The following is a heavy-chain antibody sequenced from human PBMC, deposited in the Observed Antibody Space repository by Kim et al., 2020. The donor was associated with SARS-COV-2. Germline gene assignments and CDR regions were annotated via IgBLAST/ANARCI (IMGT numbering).Heavy chain of an antibody. V-gene: IGHV3-21*01. D-gene: IGHD3-22*01. CDR1: GFTFSSYS. J-gene: IGHJ4*02. CDR3: ARGVKNYDSSGYPFFDY. CDR2: ISSSSSYI. Sequence: GGSLRLSCAASGFTFSSYSMNWVRQAPGKGLEWVSSISSSSSYIYYADSVKGRFTISRDNAKNSLYLQMNSLRAEDTAVYYCARGVKNYDSSGYPFFDYWGQGTLVTVSS.